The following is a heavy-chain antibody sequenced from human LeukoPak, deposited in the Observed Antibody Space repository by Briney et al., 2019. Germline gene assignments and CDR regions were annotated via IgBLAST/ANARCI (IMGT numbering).Heavy chain of an antibody. D-gene: IGHD2-2*01. J-gene: IGHJ4*02. CDR3: AKLCSSTSCPPDY. Sequence: GGSLRLSCAASGFTFSSYVVSWVRQAPGKGLEWVSAVSGSGASTYYADSVKGRFTISRDNSKNTLYLQMNSLRADDTAVYYCAKLCSSTSCPPDYWGQGTLVTVSS. CDR1: GFTFSSYV. V-gene: IGHV3-23*01. CDR2: VSGSGAST.